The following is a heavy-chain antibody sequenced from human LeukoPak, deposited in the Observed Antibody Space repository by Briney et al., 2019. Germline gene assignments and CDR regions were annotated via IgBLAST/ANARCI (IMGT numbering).Heavy chain of an antibody. J-gene: IGHJ3*02. Sequence: SETLSLTCTVSGGSFSSSSYYWGWIRQPPGKGLEWIGSIYYSGSTYYNPSLKSRVTISVDTSKNQFSLKLSSVTAADTAVYYCARHSGSLWLDAFDIWGQGTMVTVSS. D-gene: IGHD3-10*01. CDR2: IYYSGST. CDR3: ARHSGSLWLDAFDI. V-gene: IGHV4-39*01. CDR1: GGSFSSSSYY.